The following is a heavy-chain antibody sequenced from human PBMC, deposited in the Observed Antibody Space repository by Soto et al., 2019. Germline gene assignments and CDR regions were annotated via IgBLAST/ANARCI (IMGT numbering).Heavy chain of an antibody. CDR2: ITSSSDRT. CDR3: TTGPVISGDY. CDR1: GFRFSSYA. D-gene: IGHD3-10*01. V-gene: IGHV3-23*01. Sequence: EVQLLESGGGLVQPGGSLRLSCAASGFRFSSYAMSGVRQAPGKGLEWVSVITSSSDRTYFADSVKGRFTISRDNSKNTLYLQLNSLRAEDTATYYCTTGPVISGDYWGQGTLVTVSS. J-gene: IGHJ4*02.